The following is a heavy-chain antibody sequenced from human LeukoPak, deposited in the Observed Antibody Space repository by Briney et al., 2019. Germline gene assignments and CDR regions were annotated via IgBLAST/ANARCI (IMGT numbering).Heavy chain of an antibody. CDR1: GYTFTSYD. V-gene: IGHV1-2*02. D-gene: IGHD1/OR15-1a*01. CDR2: INPNSGGT. Sequence: AASVKVSCKASGYTFTSYDINWVRQATGQGLEWMGWINPNSGGTNYAQKFQGRVTMTRDTSISTAYMELSRLRSDDTAVYYCARDHITGTNWFDPWGQGTLVTVSS. J-gene: IGHJ5*02. CDR3: ARDHITGTNWFDP.